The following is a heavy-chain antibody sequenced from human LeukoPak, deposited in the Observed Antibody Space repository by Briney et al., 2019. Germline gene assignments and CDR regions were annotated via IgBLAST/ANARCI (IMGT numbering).Heavy chain of an antibody. CDR1: GFTFSSYG. Sequence: PGGSLRLSCAASGFTFSSYGMHWVRQAPGKGLEWVAVIWYDGSNKYYADSVKGRFTISRDNSKNTLYLRMNSLRAEDTAVYYCARDYCSGGSCYSDYWGQGTPVTVSS. D-gene: IGHD2-15*01. CDR3: ARDYCSGGSCYSDY. CDR2: IWYDGSNK. V-gene: IGHV3-33*01. J-gene: IGHJ4*02.